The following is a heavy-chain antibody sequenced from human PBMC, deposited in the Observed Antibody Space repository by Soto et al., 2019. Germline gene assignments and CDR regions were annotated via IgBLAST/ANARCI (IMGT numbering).Heavy chain of an antibody. V-gene: IGHV2-5*02. Sequence: ITLKESGPTLVKPTQTLTLTCTFSGFSLSTSGVGVGWIRQPPGKALEGLALIYWDDDKRYSPSLKSRLTITKDTSKNQVVLTMTTMDPVDTATYYCVQGRGPFDFWGQGTLVTVSS. CDR1: GFSLSTSGVG. J-gene: IGHJ4*02. CDR2: IYWDDDK. CDR3: VQGRGPFDF. D-gene: IGHD3-16*01.